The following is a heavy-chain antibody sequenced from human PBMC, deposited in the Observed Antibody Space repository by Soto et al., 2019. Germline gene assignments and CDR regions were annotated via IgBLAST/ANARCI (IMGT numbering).Heavy chain of an antibody. V-gene: IGHV4-59*01. J-gene: IGHJ6*03. Sequence: PSETLSLTCTVSGGSISSYYWSWIRQPPGKGLEWIGYIYYSGSTNYNPSLKSRVTISVDTSKNQFSLKLSSVTAADTAVYYCARGLVQASEYSGYDWDYRYYYDMDVRGKGTTVTVSS. CDR3: ARGLVQASEYSGYDWDYRYYYDMDV. CDR1: GGSISSYY. CDR2: IYYSGST. D-gene: IGHD5-12*01.